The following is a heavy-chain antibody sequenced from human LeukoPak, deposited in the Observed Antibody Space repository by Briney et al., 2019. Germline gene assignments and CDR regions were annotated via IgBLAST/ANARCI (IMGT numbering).Heavy chain of an antibody. Sequence: ASVKVPCKASGGTFSSYAISWVRQAPGQGLEWMGRIIPIFGTANYAQKFQGRVTITTDESTSTAYMELSSLRSEDTAVYYCAGFMGLYVWGSYRSHDAFDIWGQGTMVTVSS. CDR3: AGFMGLYVWGSYRSHDAFDI. V-gene: IGHV1-69*05. CDR1: GGTFSSYA. D-gene: IGHD3-16*02. CDR2: IIPIFGTA. J-gene: IGHJ3*02.